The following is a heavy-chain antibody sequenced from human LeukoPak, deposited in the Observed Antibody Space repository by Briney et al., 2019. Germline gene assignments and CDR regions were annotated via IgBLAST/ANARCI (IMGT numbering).Heavy chain of an antibody. Sequence: PSQTLSLTCTVSGGSISSSSYYWGWIRQPPGKGLEWIGSIYYSGSTYYNPSLKSRVTISVDTSKNQFSLKLSSVTAADTAVYYCARAETYYDILTGYRHWYYFDYWGQGTLVTVSS. CDR1: GGSISSSSYY. CDR3: ARAETYYDILTGYRHWYYFDY. V-gene: IGHV4-39*01. J-gene: IGHJ4*02. D-gene: IGHD3-9*01. CDR2: IYYSGST.